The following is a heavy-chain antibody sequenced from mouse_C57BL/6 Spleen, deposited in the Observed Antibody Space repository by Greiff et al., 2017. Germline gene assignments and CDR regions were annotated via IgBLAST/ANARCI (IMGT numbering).Heavy chain of an antibody. CDR2: INPNNGGT. J-gene: IGHJ1*03. Sequence: EVQLQQSGPELVKPGASVKISCKASGYTFTDYYMNWVKQSHGKSLEWIGDINPNNGGTSYNQKFKGKATLTVDKSSSTAYMELRSLTSEDSAVYYCARGGYYSSSLYWYFDVWGTGTTVTVSS. V-gene: IGHV1-26*01. CDR1: GYTFTDYY. CDR3: ARGGYYSSSLYWYFDV. D-gene: IGHD1-1*01.